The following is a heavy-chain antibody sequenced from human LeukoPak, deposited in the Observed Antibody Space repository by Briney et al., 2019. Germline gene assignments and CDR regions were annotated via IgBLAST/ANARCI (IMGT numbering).Heavy chain of an antibody. D-gene: IGHD6-6*01. CDR3: ARSPEYSSSYFDY. CDR1: GGSISSGGYY. V-gene: IGHV4-30-2*01. J-gene: IGHJ4*02. CDR2: IYHSGST. Sequence: PSQTLSLTCTVSGGSISSGGYYWSWIRQPPGKGLKWIGYIYHSGSTYYNPSLKSRVTISVDRSKNQFSLKLSSVTAADTAVYYCARSPEYSSSYFDYWGQGTLVTVSS.